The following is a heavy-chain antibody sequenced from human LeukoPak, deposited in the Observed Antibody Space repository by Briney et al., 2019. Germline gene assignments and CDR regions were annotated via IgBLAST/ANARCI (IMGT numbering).Heavy chain of an antibody. D-gene: IGHD3-3*01. J-gene: IGHJ6*03. CDR1: GFTFSSYW. V-gene: IGHV3-7*01. Sequence: PGGSLRLSCAASGFTFSSYWMSWVRQAPGKGLEWVANIKQDGSEKYYVDSVKGRFTTSRDNAKNSLYLQMNSLRADDTAVYYCARGRTWSGCPTNYYYYYYMDVWGKGTTVTVCS. CDR3: ARGRTWSGCPTNYYYYYYMDV. CDR2: IKQDGSEK.